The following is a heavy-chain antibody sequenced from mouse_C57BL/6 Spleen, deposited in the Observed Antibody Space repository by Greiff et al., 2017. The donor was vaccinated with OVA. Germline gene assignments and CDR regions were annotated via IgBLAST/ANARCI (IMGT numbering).Heavy chain of an antibody. Sequence: QVQLQQSGPELVKPGASVKISRKASGYAFSSSWMNWVKQRPGKGLEWIGRIYPGDGDTNYNGKFKGKATLTADKSSSTAYMQLSSLTSEDSAVYFCARGLGYYGSYYFDYWGQGTTLTVSS. CDR1: GYAFSSSW. CDR3: ARGLGYYGSYYFDY. J-gene: IGHJ2*01. CDR2: IYPGDGDT. V-gene: IGHV1-82*01. D-gene: IGHD1-1*01.